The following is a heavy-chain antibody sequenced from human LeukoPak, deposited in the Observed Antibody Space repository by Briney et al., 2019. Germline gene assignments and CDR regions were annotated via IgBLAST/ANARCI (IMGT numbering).Heavy chain of an antibody. J-gene: IGHJ4*02. CDR3: ARGSPASPEQYSWNRGPPLDY. V-gene: IGHV3-53*01. CDR1: GFTVTSNY. CDR2: IYSGGST. D-gene: IGHD1/OR15-1a*01. Sequence: PGGSLRLSCAASGFTVTSNYMSWVRQAPGKGLEWVSVIYSGGSTHYADSVKGRFTISRDNSENTLSLQMNSLRAEDTAVYYCARGSPASPEQYSWNRGPPLDYWGQGTLVTVSS.